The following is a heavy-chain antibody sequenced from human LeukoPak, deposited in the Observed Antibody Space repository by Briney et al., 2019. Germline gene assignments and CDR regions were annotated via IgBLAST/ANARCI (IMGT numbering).Heavy chain of an antibody. D-gene: IGHD1-26*01. V-gene: IGHV1-18*01. J-gene: IGHJ4*02. Sequence: GASVKVSCKASGYTFTSYGISWVRQAPGQGLEWMGWISAYNGNTNYAQKLQGRVTMTTDTSSSTAYMELRSLRSDDTAVYYCARGPSSGSYFVLSYWGQGTLVTVSS. CDR2: ISAYNGNT. CDR3: ARGPSSGSYFVLSY. CDR1: GYTFTSYG.